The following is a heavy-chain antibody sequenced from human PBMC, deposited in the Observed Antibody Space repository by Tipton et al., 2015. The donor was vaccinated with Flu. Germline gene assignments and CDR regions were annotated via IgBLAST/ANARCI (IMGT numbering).Heavy chain of an antibody. D-gene: IGHD4-23*01. CDR1: GFTFSSYA. Sequence: QTQLVQSGGGVVQPGRSLRLSCAASGFTFSSYAMHWVRQAPGKGLEWVAVISYDGSNKYYADSVKGRFTISRDNSKNTLYLQMNSLRAEDTAVYYCARGREVVTPTPLDYWGQGTLVTVSS. J-gene: IGHJ4*02. CDR2: ISYDGSNK. CDR3: ARGREVVTPTPLDY. V-gene: IGHV3-30*01.